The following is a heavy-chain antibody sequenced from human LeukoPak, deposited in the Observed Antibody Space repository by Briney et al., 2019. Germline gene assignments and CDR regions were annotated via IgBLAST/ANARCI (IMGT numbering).Heavy chain of an antibody. CDR2: IKQDGSEK. Sequence: GGSLRLSCAASGFTFSNCAISWVRQAPGKGLEWVANIKQDGSEKYYVDSVKGRFTISRDNAKNSLYLQMNSLRAEDTAVYYCARGRELLDYWGQGTLVTVSS. CDR1: GFTFSNCA. J-gene: IGHJ4*02. D-gene: IGHD1-26*01. CDR3: ARGRELLDY. V-gene: IGHV3-7*01.